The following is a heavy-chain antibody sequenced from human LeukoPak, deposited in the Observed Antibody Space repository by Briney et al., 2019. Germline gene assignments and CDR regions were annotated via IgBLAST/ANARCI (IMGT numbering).Heavy chain of an antibody. J-gene: IGHJ5*02. D-gene: IGHD3-10*01. Sequence: SETLSLTCAVYGGSFSGYYWSWIRQRPGKELEWIGETNHSGSTNYNPSLKSRVTISVDTSKNQFSLKLSSVTAADTAVNYCARGSLAMVRGTYRKNWFDPWGQGTLVTVSS. CDR2: TNHSGST. CDR1: GGSFSGYY. V-gene: IGHV4-34*01. CDR3: ARGSLAMVRGTYRKNWFDP.